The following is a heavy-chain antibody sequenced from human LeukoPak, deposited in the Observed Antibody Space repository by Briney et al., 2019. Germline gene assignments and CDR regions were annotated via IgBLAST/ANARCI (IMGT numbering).Heavy chain of an antibody. V-gene: IGHV1-2*02. Sequence: GASVKVSCKPSGYTFTVNYFHWVRQAPGQGLEWVGWMNPYSGVTVYAQNFQGRVTMTRDTSISTAYMELSSLTSDDTAVYYCTRGAGTSWFDYWGQGSLVTVSS. CDR2: MNPYSGVT. CDR1: GYTFTVNY. CDR3: TRGAGTSWFDY. J-gene: IGHJ4*02. D-gene: IGHD2-2*01.